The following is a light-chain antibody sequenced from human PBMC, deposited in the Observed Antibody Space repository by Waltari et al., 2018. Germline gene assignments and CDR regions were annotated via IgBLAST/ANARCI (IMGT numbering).Light chain of an antibody. CDR2: EVT. V-gene: IGLV2-23*02. J-gene: IGLJ3*02. Sequence: QSALTQPPSISGSPGHSVTISCTGTTHDVGVSNLLSWYQQHPGKAPKLIIFEVTKRPSGVSNRFSGSRSGNTASRTLSGLQPEDEAAYYCCSYAGTDSWVFGGGTKVTVL. CDR3: CSYAGTDSWV. CDR1: THDVGVSNL.